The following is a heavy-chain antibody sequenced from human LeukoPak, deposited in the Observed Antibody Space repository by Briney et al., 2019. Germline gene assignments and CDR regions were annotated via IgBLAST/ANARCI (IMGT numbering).Heavy chain of an antibody. Sequence: GGSLRLSCAASGFTFSSYSMNWVRQAPGKGLEWVSYISSSSSTIYYADSVKGRFTISRDNAKNSLYLQMNSLRDEDTAVYYCAGGYSYGPTTFDYWGQGTLVTVSS. D-gene: IGHD5-18*01. CDR2: ISSSSSTI. J-gene: IGHJ4*02. CDR3: AGGYSYGPTTFDY. CDR1: GFTFSSYS. V-gene: IGHV3-48*02.